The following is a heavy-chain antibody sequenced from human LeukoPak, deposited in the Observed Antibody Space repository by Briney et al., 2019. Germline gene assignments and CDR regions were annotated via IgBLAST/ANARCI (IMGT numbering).Heavy chain of an antibody. Sequence: PSETLSLTCTVSGGSISSYYWSWIRQPPGKGLEWIGYIYYSGSTNYNPSLKSRVTISVDTSKNQFSLKLSSVTAADTAVYYCARGPYEGDLTGFVFDYWGQGTLVTVSS. CDR2: IYYSGST. CDR1: GGSISSYY. D-gene: IGHD2-21*02. CDR3: ARGPYEGDLTGFVFDY. J-gene: IGHJ4*02. V-gene: IGHV4-59*01.